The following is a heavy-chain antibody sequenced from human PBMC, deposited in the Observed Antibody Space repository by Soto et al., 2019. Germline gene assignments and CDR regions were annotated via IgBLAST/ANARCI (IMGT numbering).Heavy chain of an antibody. Sequence: AGGSLRLSCAASGFTFSSYAMHWVRQAPGKGLEWVAVISYDGSNKYYADSVKGRFTISRDNSKNTLYLQMNSLRAEDTAVYYCAREPRNSSGYYWHYWGQGTLVTVSS. CDR3: AREPRNSSGYYWHY. J-gene: IGHJ4*02. D-gene: IGHD3-22*01. CDR1: GFTFSSYA. V-gene: IGHV3-30-3*01. CDR2: ISYDGSNK.